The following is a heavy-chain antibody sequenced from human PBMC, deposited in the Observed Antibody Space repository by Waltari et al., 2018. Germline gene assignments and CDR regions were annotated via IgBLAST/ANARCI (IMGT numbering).Heavy chain of an antibody. Sequence: QVQLVESGGGVVQPGRSLRLSCAASEFTFSSYGMHWVRQAPGKGWEGVAVISYEGSNKYYADSVKGRFTISRDNSKNTLDLEMNSVKTEDMAVYYCAKDGSRSSYYFDYWGQGTLVTVSS. J-gene: IGHJ4*02. CDR2: ISYEGSNK. CDR3: AKDGSRSSYYFDY. D-gene: IGHD6-6*01. CDR1: EFTFSSYG. V-gene: IGHV3-30*18.